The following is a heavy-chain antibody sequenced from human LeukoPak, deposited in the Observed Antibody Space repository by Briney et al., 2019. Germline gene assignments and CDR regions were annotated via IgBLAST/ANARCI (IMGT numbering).Heavy chain of an antibody. CDR1: GFTFSGYE. CDR3: ARRGIQLWPHDDY. J-gene: IGHJ4*02. V-gene: IGHV3-48*03. D-gene: IGHD5-18*01. Sequence: SGGSLRLSCTVSGFTFSGYETNWVRQAPGKGREWVSYISSSGSTIFYADSVKGRFTISRHNPKNSLYLQMNSLRADDTPVYYCARRGIQLWPHDDYWGQGTLVTVSS. CDR2: ISSSGSTI.